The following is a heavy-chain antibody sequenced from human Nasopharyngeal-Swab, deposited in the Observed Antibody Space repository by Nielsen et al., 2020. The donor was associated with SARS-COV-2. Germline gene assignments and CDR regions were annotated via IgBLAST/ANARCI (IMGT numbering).Heavy chain of an antibody. J-gene: IGHJ4*02. V-gene: IGHV3-74*01. CDR1: GFTFSSYW. D-gene: IGHD1-1*01. CDR2: ISSDESTT. CDR3: ARDSPWQELDY. Sequence: GESLKISCAASGFTFSSYWMHWVRQAPGKGLVWVSGISSDESTTTYADSVKGRFTISRDDTKNTLYLQMNSPRAEDTAVYYCARDSPWQELDYWGQGTLVTVSS.